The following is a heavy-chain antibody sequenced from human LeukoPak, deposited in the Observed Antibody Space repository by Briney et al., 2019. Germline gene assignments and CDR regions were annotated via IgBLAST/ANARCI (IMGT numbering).Heavy chain of an antibody. Sequence: GGSLRLSCAASGFTFSNYDMSWVRQAPGKGLRWVSTITTGGPNTYYADSVKGRFTVSRDDSKNTLYLQMNSLRAEDTAVYYCAKDGGLWVSAHWGDSWGRGTLVTVSS. D-gene: IGHD7-27*01. CDR2: ITTGGPNT. J-gene: IGHJ4*02. V-gene: IGHV3-23*01. CDR1: GFTFSNYD. CDR3: AKDGGLWVSAHWGDS.